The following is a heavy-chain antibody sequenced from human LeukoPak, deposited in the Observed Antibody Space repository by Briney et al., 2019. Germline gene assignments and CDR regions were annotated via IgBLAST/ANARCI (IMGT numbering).Heavy chain of an antibody. CDR2: ISSSGSTI. CDR3: ARVNALRITIFGVAYYYCYYYMDV. D-gene: IGHD3-3*01. J-gene: IGHJ6*03. V-gene: IGHV3-11*04. Sequence: GGSLRLSCAASGFTFSDYYMSWIRQAPGKGLEWVSYISSSGSTIYYADSVKGRFTISRDNAKNSLYLQMNSLRAEDTAVYYCARVNALRITIFGVAYYYCYYYMDVWGKGTTVTVSS. CDR1: GFTFSDYY.